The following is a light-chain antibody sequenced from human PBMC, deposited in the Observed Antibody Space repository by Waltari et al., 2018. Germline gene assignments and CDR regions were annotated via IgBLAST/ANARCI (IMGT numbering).Light chain of an antibody. CDR1: QSVSISY. V-gene: IGKV3-20*01. CDR2: AAS. Sequence: EIVLTQSPGTLSLSAGESAILSCRTSQSVSISYLAWYQKKPGQAPMLLIYAASSSATSTPNRFSGSGSGTDFTLASSRLEPEDLAVYYCQHYHWSPRPFGQGTKVEIK. CDR3: QHYHWSPRP. J-gene: IGKJ1*01.